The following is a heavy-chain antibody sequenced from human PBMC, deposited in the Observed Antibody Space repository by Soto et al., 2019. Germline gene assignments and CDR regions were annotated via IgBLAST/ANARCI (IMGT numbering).Heavy chain of an antibody. CDR2: ISAGGGRT. V-gene: IGHV3-23*01. Sequence: PGGLMRLSSAAYRLTFDISAMGWARQAQGKGLEWDSGISAGGGRTDYADVVKGRFTISRHNSKNTLLIQMNSLRAEDTALYYCAAHLIHDYINQEPSTLFIGFSFDPPLWGQGTLVTVSS. J-gene: IGHJ4*02. CDR1: RLTFDISA. D-gene: IGHD3-16*01. CDR3: AAHLIHDYINQEPSTLFIGFSFDPPL.